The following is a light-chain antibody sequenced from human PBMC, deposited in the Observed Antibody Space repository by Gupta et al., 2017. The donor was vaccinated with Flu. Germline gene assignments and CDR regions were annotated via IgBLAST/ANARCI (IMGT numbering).Light chain of an antibody. CDR3: QAWDRNTDYV. CDR2: QNS. V-gene: IGLV3-1*01. CDR1: NLGNKY. Sequence: SFELTQPPSVSVSPGQTANITCSGDNLGNKYACWYQKKSGQSPVLVIYQNSKRTSGIPARFSGSSSGNTATLTITGTQAVEDADYYCQAWDRNTDYVFGAGTKVTVL. J-gene: IGLJ1*01.